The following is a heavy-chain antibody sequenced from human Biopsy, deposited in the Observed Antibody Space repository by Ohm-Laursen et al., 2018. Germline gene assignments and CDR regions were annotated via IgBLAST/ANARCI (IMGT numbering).Heavy chain of an antibody. CDR3: ARGSGYFKLDV. Sequence: GTLSLTCVVYGGSFSGYYWSWIRQPPGKGLEWIGEINHRGSTNYNPSLKSRVTISVDTSKNQFILKLRSVTAADTAIYYCARGSGYFKLDVWGQGTTVTVSS. CDR1: GGSFSGYY. J-gene: IGHJ6*02. D-gene: IGHD5-12*01. V-gene: IGHV4-34*01. CDR2: INHRGST.